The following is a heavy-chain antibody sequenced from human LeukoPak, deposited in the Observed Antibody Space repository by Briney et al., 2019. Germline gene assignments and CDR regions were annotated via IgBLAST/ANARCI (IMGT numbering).Heavy chain of an antibody. CDR2: IIPILGIA. Sequence: SVKVSCKASGGTFSSYTISWARQSPGQGCEWMGRIIPILGIADSAQNPQGRVTITADKSPSTAYMELSSVRYEDTAVYYCARARGYYDSSGYGYWGQGTLVTVSS. V-gene: IGHV1-69*02. CDR1: GGTFSSYT. D-gene: IGHD3-22*01. CDR3: ARARGYYDSSGYGY. J-gene: IGHJ4*02.